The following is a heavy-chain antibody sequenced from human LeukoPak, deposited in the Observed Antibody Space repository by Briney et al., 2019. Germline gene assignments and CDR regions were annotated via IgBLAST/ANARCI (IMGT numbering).Heavy chain of an antibody. CDR1: GFIFSTYA. CDR2: ISSNGDRT. CDR3: VKLYYYGSGSYDR. D-gene: IGHD3-10*01. Sequence: PGGSLRLSCSASGFIFSTYAMHWVRQAPGKGLEYVSAISSNGDRTYYADAVKGRFTISRDNSKNTVYLQMSSLRAADTAVYYCVKLYYYGSGSYDRWGQGTTVTVSS. V-gene: IGHV3-64D*06. J-gene: IGHJ6*02.